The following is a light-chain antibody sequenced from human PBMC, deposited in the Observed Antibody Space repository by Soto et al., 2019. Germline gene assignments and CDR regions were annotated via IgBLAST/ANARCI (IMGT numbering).Light chain of an antibody. CDR3: QQYAISPWT. V-gene: IGKV3-20*01. J-gene: IGKJ1*01. CDR1: QSVTSSY. Sequence: EIVLTQSPGTLSLSPGERATLSCRASQSVTSSYLAWYQQKPGQAPRLLIYGASNRATGIPDRFSGSGSGTDLTLTISRLEPEDFAVYYCQQYAISPWTFGQGTKVEIK. CDR2: GAS.